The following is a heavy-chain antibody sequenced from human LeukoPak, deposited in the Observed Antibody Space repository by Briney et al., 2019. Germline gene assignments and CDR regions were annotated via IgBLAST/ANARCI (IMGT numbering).Heavy chain of an antibody. D-gene: IGHD6-13*01. CDR3: ARVYYSSSYDYWYFDL. Sequence: PSETLSLTCAVYGGSFSDYYWSWIRQPPGKGLEWIGEINHSGSTNYNPSLKSRVAISVDTSKNQFSLKLNSVTAADTAVYYCARVYYSSSYDYWYFDLWGRGTLVTVSS. J-gene: IGHJ2*01. CDR2: INHSGST. V-gene: IGHV4-34*01. CDR1: GGSFSDYY.